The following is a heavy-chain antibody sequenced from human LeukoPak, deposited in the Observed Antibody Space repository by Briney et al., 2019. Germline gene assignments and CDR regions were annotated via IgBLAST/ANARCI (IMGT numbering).Heavy chain of an antibody. CDR3: ARSTGGYSYGRYFDY. V-gene: IGHV4-59*01. Sequence: SETLSLTCTVSGGSISSYYWSWIRQPPGKGLEWIGYIYYSGSTNYNPSLKSRVTISVDTSKNQFYLKLSSVTAADTAVYYCARSTGGYSYGRYFDYWGQGTLVTVSS. CDR2: IYYSGST. D-gene: IGHD5-18*01. CDR1: GGSISSYY. J-gene: IGHJ4*02.